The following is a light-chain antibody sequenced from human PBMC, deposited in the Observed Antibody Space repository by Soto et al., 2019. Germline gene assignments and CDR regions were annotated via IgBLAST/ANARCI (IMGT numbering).Light chain of an antibody. CDR3: NSYTTLSNRV. V-gene: IGLV2-14*01. J-gene: IGLJ1*01. CDR1: STDIGAYNY. Sequence: QSVLTQPAWVSGSPGQSITISCTGTSTDIGAYNYVSWYQQHPGKAPKLLIYEVTNRPSGVSNRFSGSKSGNTASLTISGLQAEDEANYYCNSYTTLSNRVFGTGTKVTVL. CDR2: EVT.